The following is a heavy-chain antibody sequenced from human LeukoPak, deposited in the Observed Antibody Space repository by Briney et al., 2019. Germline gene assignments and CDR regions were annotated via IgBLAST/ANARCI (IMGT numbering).Heavy chain of an antibody. CDR3: ARDEYSSSWGYFDY. Sequence: ASVTVSCTASGYTFTSYGISWVRQAPGQGLEWMGWISAYNGNTNYAQKLQGRVTMTTDTSTSTAYMELRSLISDDTAVYYCARDEYSSSWGYFDYWGQGTLVTVSS. CDR1: GYTFTSYG. V-gene: IGHV1-18*01. J-gene: IGHJ4*02. D-gene: IGHD6-6*01. CDR2: ISAYNGNT.